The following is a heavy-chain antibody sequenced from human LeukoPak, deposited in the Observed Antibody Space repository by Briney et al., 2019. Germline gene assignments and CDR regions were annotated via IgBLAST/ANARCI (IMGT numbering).Heavy chain of an antibody. CDR1: GGSINTANYY. CDR3: ARDRYGDFEDY. Sequence: PSETLSLTCNVSGGSINTANYYWPWIRQPPGKGLEWNGYISYSGTPYYNPSLNSRLTISLDTSKNQFSLRLNSVTAADTAMYYCARDRYGDFEDYWGQGTLFTVSS. CDR2: ISYSGTP. J-gene: IGHJ4*02. D-gene: IGHD4-17*01. V-gene: IGHV4-30-4*08.